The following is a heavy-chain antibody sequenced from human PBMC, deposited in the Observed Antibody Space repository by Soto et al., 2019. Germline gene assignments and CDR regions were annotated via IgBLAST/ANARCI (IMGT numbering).Heavy chain of an antibody. CDR3: ARDDCGGDCPYYFDY. J-gene: IGHJ4*02. CDR2: ISAYNGDT. V-gene: IGHV1-18*01. D-gene: IGHD2-21*01. CDR1: GYTFTSYG. Sequence: GASVKVSCKASGYTFTSYGISWVRQAPGQGLEWMGWISAYNGDTNYAQKLQGRVTMTTDTSTSTAYMELRSLRSDDTAVYYCARDDCGGDCPYYFDYWGQGTLVTVSS.